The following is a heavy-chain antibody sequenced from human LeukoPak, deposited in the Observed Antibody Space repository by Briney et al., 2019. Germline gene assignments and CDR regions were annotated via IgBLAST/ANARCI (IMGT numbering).Heavy chain of an antibody. Sequence: ASVKVSCKASGYTFTSYDINWVRQATGQGLEWMGWMNPNSGNTGYAQKFQGRVTMTRNTSISTVYMELSSLRSEDTAVYYCARGQEPYYYYYYMDVWGKGTTVTVSS. CDR3: ARGQEPYYYYYYMDV. J-gene: IGHJ6*03. CDR2: MNPNSGNT. CDR1: GYTFTSYD. D-gene: IGHD1-14*01. V-gene: IGHV1-8*01.